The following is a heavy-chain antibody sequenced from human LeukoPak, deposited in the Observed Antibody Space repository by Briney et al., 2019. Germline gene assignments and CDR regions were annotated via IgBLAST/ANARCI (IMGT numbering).Heavy chain of an antibody. Sequence: GGSLRLSCSASGFTFSNFPMHWVRQAPGKGLEYVSAVSSDGGSTYYANSVRGRFTISRDNSKDTLSLQMGSLRAEDTAVYYCVKAILFGSVSYYADWGQGTLVTVSS. CDR3: VKAILFGSVSYYAD. CDR1: GFTFSNFP. D-gene: IGHD3-22*01. J-gene: IGHJ1*01. V-gene: IGHV3-64D*09. CDR2: VSSDGGST.